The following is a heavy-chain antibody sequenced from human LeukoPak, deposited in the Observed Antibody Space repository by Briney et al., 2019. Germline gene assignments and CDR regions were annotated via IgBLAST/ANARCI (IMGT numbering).Heavy chain of an antibody. CDR1: GFTFSSYA. CDR3: ANLQGWSGYSFTDY. CDR2: IRYDGSNK. Sequence: GGSLRLSCAASGFTFSSYAMSWVRQAPGKGLEWVAFIRYDGSNKYYADSVKGRFTISRDNSKNTLYLQMNSLRAEDTAVYYCANLQGWSGYSFTDYWGQGTLVTVSS. D-gene: IGHD3-3*01. J-gene: IGHJ4*02. V-gene: IGHV3-30*02.